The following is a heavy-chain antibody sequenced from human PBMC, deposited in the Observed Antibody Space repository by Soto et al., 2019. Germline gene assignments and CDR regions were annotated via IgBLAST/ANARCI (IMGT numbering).Heavy chain of an antibody. V-gene: IGHV1-58*01. CDR1: GSTFTSSA. J-gene: IGHJ5*02. D-gene: IGHD5-18*01. Sequence: ASVKVSCKASGSTFTSSAVQWVRQARGQRLEWIGWIVVGSGHTNYEQKLQERVTITRDMSTSTAYMELSSLRSEDTAVYYCARDPGYSYGPNWFDPWGQGTLVTAPQ. CDR3: ARDPGYSYGPNWFDP. CDR2: IVVGSGHT.